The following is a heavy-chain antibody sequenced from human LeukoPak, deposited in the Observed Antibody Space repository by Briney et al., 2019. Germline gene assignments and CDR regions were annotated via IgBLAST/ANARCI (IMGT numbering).Heavy chain of an antibody. J-gene: IGHJ4*02. CDR1: GYSFTSYW. D-gene: IGHD3-10*01. V-gene: IGHV5-51*01. CDR2: IYPGDSDT. Sequence: GKSLKISCKGSGYSFTSYWIGWVRQMPGKGLEWMGIIYPGDSDTRYSPPFQGQVTISADKSISTAYLQWSSLKASDTAMYYCARTYYYGSGRGPTFDYWGQGTLVTVSS. CDR3: ARTYYYGSGRGPTFDY.